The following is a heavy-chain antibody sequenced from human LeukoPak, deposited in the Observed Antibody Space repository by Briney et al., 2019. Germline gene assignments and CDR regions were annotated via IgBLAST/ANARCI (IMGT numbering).Heavy chain of an antibody. V-gene: IGHV3-69-1*01. D-gene: IGHD1-1*01. CDR1: NFSVNNNY. CDR3: ATYTNWVAGDV. J-gene: IGHJ6*02. Sequence: KSGGSLRLSCAASNFSVNNNYIDWVRQAPGKGLEWVSSLDNFGAKYYGDSVTGRFTVSRDNAKNSLYLQMNSLRAEDTAVYYCATYTNWVAGDVWGQGTSVSVSS. CDR2: LDNFGAK.